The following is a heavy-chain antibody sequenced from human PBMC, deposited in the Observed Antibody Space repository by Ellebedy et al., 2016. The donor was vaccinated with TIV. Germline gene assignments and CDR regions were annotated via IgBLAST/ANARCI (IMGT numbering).Heavy chain of an antibody. Sequence: PGGSLRLSCAASGFTFSMYDMNRARQAPGKGLEWVAHISSSGATIYYADSVKGRFTISRDNAKNSLYLQMNSLRDEDTAVYHCVKRAVDYWGQGTLVTVSS. CDR2: ISSSGATI. V-gene: IGHV3-48*02. J-gene: IGHJ4*02. CDR3: VKRAVDY. CDR1: GFTFSMYD.